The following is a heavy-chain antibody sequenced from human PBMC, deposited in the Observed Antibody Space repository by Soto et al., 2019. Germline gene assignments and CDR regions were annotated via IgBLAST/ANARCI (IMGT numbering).Heavy chain of an antibody. CDR3: AREGTYYDSSGDY. V-gene: IGHV3-66*01. CDR2: IYSGGST. Sequence: EVPLVESGGGLVQPGGSLRLSCAASGFTVSSNYMSWVRQAPGKGLEWVSVIYSGGSTYYADSVKGRFTISRDNSKNTLYLQMNSLRAEDTAVYYCAREGTYYDSSGDYWGQGTLVTVSS. J-gene: IGHJ4*02. CDR1: GFTVSSNY. D-gene: IGHD3-22*01.